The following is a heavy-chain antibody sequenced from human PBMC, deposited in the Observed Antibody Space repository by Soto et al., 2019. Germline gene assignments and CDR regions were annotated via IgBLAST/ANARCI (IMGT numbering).Heavy chain of an antibody. CDR2: IIPILGIA. CDR1: GGTFSSYA. J-gene: IGHJ3*02. Sequence: ASVKVSCKASGGTFSSYAISWVRQAPGQGLEWMGGIIPILGIANYAQKFQGRVTITADKSTSTAYMELSSLRSEDTAVYYCARASKNPDYCGGDCYAFDIWGQGTMVTVSS. D-gene: IGHD2-21*02. V-gene: IGHV1-69*10. CDR3: ARASKNPDYCGGDCYAFDI.